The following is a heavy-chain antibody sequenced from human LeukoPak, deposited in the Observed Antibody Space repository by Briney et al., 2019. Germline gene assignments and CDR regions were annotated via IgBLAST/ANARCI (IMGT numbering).Heavy chain of an antibody. D-gene: IGHD2-21*02. CDR3: AKVCGGDCSSDAFDI. V-gene: IGHV3-43*02. J-gene: IGHJ3*02. Sequence: PGGSLRLSCAASGFTFDDYAMHWVRQAPGKGLEWVSLISGDGGSTYYADSVKGRFTISRDNSKNSLYLQMNSLRTEDTASYYCAKVCGGDCSSDAFDIWGQGTMVTVSS. CDR1: GFTFDDYA. CDR2: ISGDGGST.